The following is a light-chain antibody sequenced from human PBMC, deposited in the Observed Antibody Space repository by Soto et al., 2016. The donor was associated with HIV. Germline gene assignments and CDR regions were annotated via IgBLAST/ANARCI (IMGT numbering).Light chain of an antibody. CDR3: QQYNSPLT. Sequence: DIQLTQSPSSLSASVGDRVTITCRASQAIGTYVAWYQQKRGKAPKLLIYKASSLESGVPSRFSGRGSGTEFTLTISSLQPDDFATYYCQQYNSPLTFGGGTKVEIK. CDR2: KAS. CDR1: QAIGTY. J-gene: IGKJ4*01. V-gene: IGKV1-5*03.